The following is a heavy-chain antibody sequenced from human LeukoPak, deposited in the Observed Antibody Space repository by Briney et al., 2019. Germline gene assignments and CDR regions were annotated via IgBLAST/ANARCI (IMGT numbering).Heavy chain of an antibody. CDR1: GGSISSYY. Sequence: SETLSLTCTVSGGSISSYYWSWIRQPPGKGLDWIGYIYYSGSTNYNPSLKSRVTISVDTSKNQFSLKPSSVTAADTAVYYCARVRSISFFDPWGQGTLVTVSS. CDR2: IYYSGST. CDR3: ARVRSISFFDP. D-gene: IGHD3-3*02. V-gene: IGHV4-59*01. J-gene: IGHJ5*02.